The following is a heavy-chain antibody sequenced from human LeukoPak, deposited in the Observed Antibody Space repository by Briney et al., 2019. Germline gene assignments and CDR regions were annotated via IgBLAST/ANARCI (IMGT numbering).Heavy chain of an antibody. J-gene: IGHJ4*02. D-gene: IGHD3-10*01. Sequence: SETLSLTCTVSGGSISSGSYYWSWIRQPAGKGLEWIGRIYTSGSTNYNPSLKSRVTISVDTSKNQFSLKLSSVTAADTAVYYCASSMVRGPWFDYWGQGTLVTVSS. CDR1: GGSISSGSYY. V-gene: IGHV4-61*02. CDR2: IYTSGST. CDR3: ASSMVRGPWFDY.